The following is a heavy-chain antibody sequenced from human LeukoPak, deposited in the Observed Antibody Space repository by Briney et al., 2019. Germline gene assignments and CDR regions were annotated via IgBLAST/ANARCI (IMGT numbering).Heavy chain of an antibody. J-gene: IGHJ4*02. D-gene: IGHD3-3*01. CDR2: ISYDGSNK. V-gene: IGHV3-30*03. CDR3: ARDSGVDAHLDY. CDR1: GFTFSSYG. Sequence: GGSLRLSCAASGFTFSSYGMHWVRQAPGKGLEWVAVISYDGSNKYYADSVKGRFTISRDNAKNSLYLQMNSLRDEDTAVYYCARDSGVDAHLDYWGQGTLVTVSS.